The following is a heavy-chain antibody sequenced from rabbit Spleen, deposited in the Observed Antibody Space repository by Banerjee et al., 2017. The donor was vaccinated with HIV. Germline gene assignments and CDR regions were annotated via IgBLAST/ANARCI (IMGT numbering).Heavy chain of an antibody. CDR2: INGVTGKA. CDR1: GFSFIADNY. Sequence: QSLQESGGDLVKPAASLTLTSTASGFSFIADNYIYWVRQAPGKGLEWVGCINGVTGKAVYASWAKGRFTFPKPSSTTVTLQMTSLTAADTAPYFWARDLDGVIGWNFGWWGPGTLVTVS. D-gene: IGHD1-1*01. CDR3: ARDLDGVIGWNFGW. J-gene: IGHJ4*01. V-gene: IGHV1S40*01.